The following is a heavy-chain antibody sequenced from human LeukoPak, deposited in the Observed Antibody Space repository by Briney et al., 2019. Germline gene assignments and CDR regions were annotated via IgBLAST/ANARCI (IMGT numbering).Heavy chain of an antibody. CDR2: ISSSGSTI. CDR3: ARGRYDSRIFDY. CDR1: GFTFSSYE. V-gene: IGHV3-48*03. Sequence: GSLRLSFAASGFTFSSYEMNWVRPAPGKGREWVSSISSSGSTIYYPDSVKGRFTISRDNAKNSLYLQMNSLRAEDTAVYYCARGRYDSRIFDYWGQGTLVTVSS. J-gene: IGHJ4*02. D-gene: IGHD3-22*01.